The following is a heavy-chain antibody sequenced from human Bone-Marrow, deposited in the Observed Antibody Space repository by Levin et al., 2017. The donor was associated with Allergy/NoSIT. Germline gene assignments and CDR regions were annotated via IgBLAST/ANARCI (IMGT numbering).Heavy chain of an antibody. J-gene: IGHJ2*01. CDR1: GFSLSSYW. D-gene: IGHD2-15*01. CDR2: INIDGTST. V-gene: IGHV3-74*01. Sequence: PGGSLRLSCAASGFSLSSYWIHWVRQAPGEGLVWVSRINIDGTSTSYADSVKGRFTISRDNAKNTVYLQMNSLRAEDTGIYYCARVASCSANACLYWYFDLWGRGTLVTVSS. CDR3: ARVASCSANACLYWYFDL.